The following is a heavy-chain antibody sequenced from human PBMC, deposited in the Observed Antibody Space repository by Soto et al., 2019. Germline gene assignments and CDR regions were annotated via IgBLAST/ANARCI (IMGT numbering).Heavy chain of an antibody. CDR1: GYSFTSYW. J-gene: IGHJ6*02. D-gene: IGHD2-15*01. CDR3: ARQDCSGGSCYSSRHYYYGMDV. V-gene: IGHV5-51*01. Sequence: GESLKISCKGSGYSFTSYWIGWVRQVPGRGLEWMGIIYPADSDIRHSPSFQGQVTISVDKSLSTAYLQWSSLKASDTAMYYCARQDCSGGSCYSSRHYYYGMDVWGQGTTVTVSS. CDR2: IYPADSDI.